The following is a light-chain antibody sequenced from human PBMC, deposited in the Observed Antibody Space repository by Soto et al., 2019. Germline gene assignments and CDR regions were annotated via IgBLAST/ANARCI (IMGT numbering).Light chain of an antibody. CDR2: NNT. CDR3: QSFDTGLTGPI. Sequence: QSALTQPPSVSAAPGQRVTISCNGSNSNIGAHYEVHWYQQFPGTAPKLLISNNTNRPSGVPDRFSGSRSGTSASLAITGLQSEDEADYYCQSFDTGLTGPILGIGTKLNVL. CDR1: NSNIGAHYE. J-gene: IGLJ2*01. V-gene: IGLV1-40*01.